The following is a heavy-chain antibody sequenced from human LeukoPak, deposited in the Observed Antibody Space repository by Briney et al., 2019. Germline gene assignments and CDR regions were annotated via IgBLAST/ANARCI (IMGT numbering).Heavy chain of an antibody. CDR2: INPNSGAA. V-gene: IGHV1-2*02. CDR3: ARVVGSGWYVY. Sequence: GASVKVSCKTPGYSFTGYYMHWVRQAPGQGLEWMGWINPNSGAATYAQRFQGRVTMTRDTSISTAYMELSSLRSDDTAVYYCARVVGSGWYVYWGQGTLVTVSS. J-gene: IGHJ4*02. D-gene: IGHD6-19*01. CDR1: GYSFTGYY.